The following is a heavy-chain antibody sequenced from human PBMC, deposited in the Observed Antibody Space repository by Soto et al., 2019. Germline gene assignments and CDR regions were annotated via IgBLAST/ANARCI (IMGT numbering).Heavy chain of an antibody. V-gene: IGHV4-34*01. CDR3: ARGMVVYASLSNWLDP. CDR1: GGSFSGYY. Sequence: PSETLSLTCAVYGGSFSGYYWSWIRQPPGKGLEWIGEINHSGSTNYNPSLKSRVTISVDTSKNQFSLKLSSVTAADTAVYYCARGMVVYASLSNWLDPWGQGTLVTVSS. D-gene: IGHD2-8*02. CDR2: INHSGST. J-gene: IGHJ5*02.